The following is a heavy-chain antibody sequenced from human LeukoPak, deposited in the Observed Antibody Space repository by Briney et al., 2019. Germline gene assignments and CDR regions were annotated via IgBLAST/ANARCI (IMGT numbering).Heavy chain of an antibody. D-gene: IGHD6-13*01. V-gene: IGHV4-39*07. CDR3: ARDRGQLVQEYFQH. J-gene: IGHJ1*01. Sequence: ESSETLSLTCTVSGGSISSSSYYWGWIRQPPGKGLEWIGSIYYSGSTYYNPSLKSRVTISVDTSKNQFSLKLSSVTAADTAVYYCARDRGQLVQEYFQHWGQGTLVTVSS. CDR1: GGSISSSSYY. CDR2: IYYSGST.